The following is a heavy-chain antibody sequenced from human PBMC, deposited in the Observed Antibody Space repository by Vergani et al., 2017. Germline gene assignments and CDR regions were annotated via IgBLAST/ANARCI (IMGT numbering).Heavy chain of an antibody. CDR1: GGTFSSYA. V-gene: IGHV3-23*04. J-gene: IGHJ4*02. CDR2: ISGSGGST. D-gene: IGHD4-23*01. Sequence: VQLVQSGAEVKKPGSSVKVSCKASGGTFSSYAMSWVRQAPGKGLEWVSAISGSGGSTYYADSVKGRFTISRDNSKNTLYLQMNSLRAEDTAVYYCAKDLDPVVSLFDYWGQGTLVTVSS. CDR3: AKDLDPVVSLFDY.